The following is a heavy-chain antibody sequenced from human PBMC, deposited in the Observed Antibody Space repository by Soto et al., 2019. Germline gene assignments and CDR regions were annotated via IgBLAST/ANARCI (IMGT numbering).Heavy chain of an antibody. J-gene: IGHJ6*02. CDR2: ISYDGSNK. V-gene: IGHV3-30*18. CDR1: GFTFSSYG. D-gene: IGHD1-26*01. CDR3: AKDRQWEPSPYYYGMDV. Sequence: GGSLRLSCAASGFTFSSYGMHWVRQAPGKGLEWVAVISYDGSNKYYADSVKGRFTISRDNSKNTLYLQMNSLRAEDPAVYYCAKDRQWEPSPYYYGMDVWGQGTTVTV.